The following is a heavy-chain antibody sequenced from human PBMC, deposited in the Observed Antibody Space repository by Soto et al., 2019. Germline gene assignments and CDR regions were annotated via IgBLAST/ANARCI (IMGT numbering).Heavy chain of an antibody. CDR2: IYTDGRT. D-gene: IGHD4-17*01. CDR1: GFTVSRDF. CDR3: ARDLGTVTTPSGACDL. J-gene: IGHJ3*01. V-gene: IGHV3-66*01. Sequence: EVQMVESGGGLVQPGGSLRLSCAASGFTVSRDFMSWVRQAPGQGLEWVAGIYTDGRTDFAVSVKGRFTISRDNSKNTLPLQPNRLSAEDTAVYYCARDLGTVTTPSGACDLWGQGTMVTVSA.